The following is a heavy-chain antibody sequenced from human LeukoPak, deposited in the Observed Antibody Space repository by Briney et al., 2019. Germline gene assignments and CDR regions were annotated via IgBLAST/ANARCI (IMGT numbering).Heavy chain of an antibody. Sequence: SVKVSCKASGGTFSSYAISWVRQAPGQGLEWMGGIIPIFGTANYAQKFQGRVTITTDESTSTAYMELSSLRSEDTAVYYCASCSIYRRGCPNWFDPWGQGTLVTVSS. CDR1: GGTFSSYA. V-gene: IGHV1-69*05. CDR2: IIPIFGTA. CDR3: ASCSIYRRGCPNWFDP. J-gene: IGHJ5*02. D-gene: IGHD2-2*01.